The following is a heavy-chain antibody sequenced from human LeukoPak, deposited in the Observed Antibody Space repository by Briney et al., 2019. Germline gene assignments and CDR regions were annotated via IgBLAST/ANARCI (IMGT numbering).Heavy chain of an antibody. CDR1: GYSISSGYY. CDR3: ARRRVGFTVDY. Sequence: SETLSLTCAVSGYSISSGYYWGWIRQPPGKGLEWIGSIYHSGSTHYNPSLKSRVNISVDTSKNQFSLKLSSVTAADTAVYYCARRRVGFTVDYWSQGTLVTVSS. J-gene: IGHJ4*02. V-gene: IGHV4-38-2*01. CDR2: IYHSGST. D-gene: IGHD1-26*01.